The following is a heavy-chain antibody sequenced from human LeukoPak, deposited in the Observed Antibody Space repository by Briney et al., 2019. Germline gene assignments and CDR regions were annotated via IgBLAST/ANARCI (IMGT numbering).Heavy chain of an antibody. J-gene: IGHJ4*02. Sequence: GGSLRLSCAASGFIVSDHYMDWVRQAPGKGLEWVGRTRNKPNSYTTEYAASVKGRFTISRDDSKDLVYLQMSSLKTEDTAVYYCAKGGSTSCYAAVDYWGQGTLVTVSS. CDR2: TRNKPNSYTT. CDR3: AKGGSTSCYAAVDY. V-gene: IGHV3-72*01. D-gene: IGHD2-2*01. CDR1: GFIVSDHY.